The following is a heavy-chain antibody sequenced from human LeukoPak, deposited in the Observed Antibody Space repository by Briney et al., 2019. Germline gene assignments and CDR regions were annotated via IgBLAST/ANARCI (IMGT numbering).Heavy chain of an antibody. CDR2: ISSSGSTI. CDR1: GFTLSAFA. V-gene: IGHV3-11*01. CDR3: ASDRNFVLLWFGDSPDLAFDI. D-gene: IGHD3-10*01. Sequence: PGGSLRLSCAASGFTLSAFAMTWVRQAPGKGLEWVSYISSSGSTIYYADSVKGRFTISRDNAKNSLYLQMNSLRAEDTAVYYCASDRNFVLLWFGDSPDLAFDIWGQGTMVTVSS. J-gene: IGHJ3*02.